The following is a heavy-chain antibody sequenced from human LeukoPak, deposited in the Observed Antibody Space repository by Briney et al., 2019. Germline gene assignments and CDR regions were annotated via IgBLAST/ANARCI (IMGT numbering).Heavy chain of an antibody. V-gene: IGHV4-34*01. Sequence: SETLSLTCAVYGGSFSCYYWSGIREPPGKGLEWSGEINHSGSTNYNPSLKSRVTISVDTSKHKFSLKLRPVTAADTAVYYCARQHSSGYTDYWGQGNLVTVSS. D-gene: IGHD3-22*01. CDR2: INHSGST. CDR1: GGSFSCYY. J-gene: IGHJ4*02. CDR3: ARQHSSGYTDY.